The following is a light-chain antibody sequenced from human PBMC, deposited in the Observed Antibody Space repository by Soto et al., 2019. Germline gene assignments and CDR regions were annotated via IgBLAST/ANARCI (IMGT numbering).Light chain of an antibody. CDR2: ASY. CDR1: QDISNY. V-gene: IGKV1-12*01. Sequence: DIQMTQSPSAVSASVGDRVNITFRASQDISNYLGWYQQKPGKAPKLLIYASYYLQSGVSSRFSGSGSGAHFTLTISSLQPEDSGTYYCHPANSPITFGQGTRLEIK. J-gene: IGKJ5*01. CDR3: HPANSPIT.